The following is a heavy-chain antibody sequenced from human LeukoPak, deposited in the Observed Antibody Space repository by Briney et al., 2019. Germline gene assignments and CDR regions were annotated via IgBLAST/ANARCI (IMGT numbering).Heavy chain of an antibody. CDR2: ISGSSEYI. CDR1: GFTFSSYS. CDR3: ARFETTVSAPVDY. J-gene: IGHJ4*02. Sequence: GGSLRLSCGASGFTFSSYSMNWVRQAPGTGLEWVSSISGSSEYIIYADSVRGRFTISRDNARNSLYLQMNSQIAEDTAVYYCARFETTVSAPVDYWGQGTLVTVSS. V-gene: IGHV3-21*01. D-gene: IGHD4-17*01.